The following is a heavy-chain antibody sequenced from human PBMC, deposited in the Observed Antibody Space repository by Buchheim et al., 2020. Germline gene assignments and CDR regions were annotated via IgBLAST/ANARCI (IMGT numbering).Heavy chain of an antibody. CDR2: ISWGSGNI. D-gene: IGHD2-2*02. CDR3: SKADYTSNWFDS. V-gene: IGHV3-9*01. CDR1: GFTFDDYT. Sequence: EVQLVESGGGLVQPGRSLRLSCAASGFTFDDYTMHWVRQAPGKGLEWVSGISWGSGNIGYADSVKGRFTISRDNAKNSLSLVMHSLRPDDTALYYCSKADYTSNWFDSWGQGTL. J-gene: IGHJ5*01.